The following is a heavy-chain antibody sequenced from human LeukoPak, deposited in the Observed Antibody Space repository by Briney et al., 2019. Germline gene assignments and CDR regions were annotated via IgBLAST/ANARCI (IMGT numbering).Heavy chain of an antibody. Sequence: ESGHTLAKPSHIFTLTCTFSGFSFSTSREGVGWVRQRPGKALEWLAIIYWHDAKHHSPSLKSRLTITKDTSNNQVVLTMTTMDPVDTATYYCAHRGAAGGDAFDIWGQGTMVTVSS. D-gene: IGHD6-13*01. V-gene: IGHV2-5*01. CDR2: IYWHDAK. CDR3: AHRGAAGGDAFDI. J-gene: IGHJ3*02. CDR1: GFSFSTSREG.